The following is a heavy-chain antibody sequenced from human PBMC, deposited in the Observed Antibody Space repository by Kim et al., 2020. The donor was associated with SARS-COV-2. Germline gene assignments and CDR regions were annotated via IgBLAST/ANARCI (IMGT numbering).Heavy chain of an antibody. J-gene: IGHJ3*02. Sequence: SETLSLTCAVSGGSIISDPHWWSWVRHSPGKGLEWIGEVHHSGSTDYNASVKSRVTISLDRTKNQVSLNVVSGTAADTAIYYCAGGDRGGRGGAFDIWG. CDR1: GGSIISDPHW. CDR3: AGGDRGGRGGAFDI. V-gene: IGHV4-4*02. CDR2: VHHSGST. D-gene: IGHD2-15*01.